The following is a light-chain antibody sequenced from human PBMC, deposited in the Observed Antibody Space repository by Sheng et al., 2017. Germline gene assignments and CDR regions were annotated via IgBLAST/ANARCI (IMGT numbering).Light chain of an antibody. J-gene: IGLJ1*01. CDR2: DVS. Sequence: QSALTQPASVSGSPGQSIAISCSGTSSDVGGYNHVSWYQQHPDKAPKLILYDVSNRPSGVSNRFSGSKSANTASLTISGLHAEDEADYYCTSYTSTSTLDVFGTGTTVTVL. V-gene: IGLV2-14*03. CDR1: SSDVGGYNH. CDR3: TSYTSTSTLDV.